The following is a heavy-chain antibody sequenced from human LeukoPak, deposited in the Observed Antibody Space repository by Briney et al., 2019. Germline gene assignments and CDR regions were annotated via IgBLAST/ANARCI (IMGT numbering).Heavy chain of an antibody. V-gene: IGHV4-59*01. CDR3: ARAHRGSSSSLPFDY. J-gene: IGHJ4*02. CDR1: GGSISSYY. D-gene: IGHD6-6*01. CDR2: IYYSGST. Sequence: SETLSLTCTVSGGSISSYYWGWIRQPPGKGLEWIGYIYYSGSTNYNPSLKSRVTISVDTSKNQFSLKLSSVTAADTAVYYCARAHRGSSSSLPFDYWGQGTLVTVSS.